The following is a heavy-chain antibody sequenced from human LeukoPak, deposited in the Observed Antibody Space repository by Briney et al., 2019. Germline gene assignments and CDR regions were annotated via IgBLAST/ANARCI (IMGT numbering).Heavy chain of an antibody. J-gene: IGHJ4*02. CDR2: ISVYNGNT. CDR1: GHTFTSYG. V-gene: IGHV1-18*01. D-gene: IGHD6-19*01. Sequence: GASVKVSCKSSGHTFTSYGINWVRHAPGQGLEWMGWISVYNGNTYYAQKFQGRITMTTDTSTSTAYMDLRSLRSDDTAVYYCASAQEIAVAGSYFDYWGQGTLVTVSS. CDR3: ASAQEIAVAGSYFDY.